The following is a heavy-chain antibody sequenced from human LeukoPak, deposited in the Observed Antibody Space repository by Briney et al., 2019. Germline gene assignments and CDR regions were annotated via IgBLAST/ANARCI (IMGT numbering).Heavy chain of an antibody. CDR3: AKDPKITMIVTGAFDY. D-gene: IGHD3-22*01. CDR2: FSGSGGST. V-gene: IGHV3-23*01. J-gene: IGHJ4*02. Sequence: PGGSLRLSCAASGFTFSSYAMSWVRQAPGKGLEWVSAFSGSGGSTYYADSVKGRFTISRDNSKNTLYLQMNSLRAEDTAVYYCAKDPKITMIVTGAFDYWGQGTLVTVSS. CDR1: GFTFSSYA.